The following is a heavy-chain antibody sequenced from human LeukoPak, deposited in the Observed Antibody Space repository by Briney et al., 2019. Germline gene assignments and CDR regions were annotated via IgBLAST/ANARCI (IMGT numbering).Heavy chain of an antibody. D-gene: IGHD3-10*01. CDR2: ISGSGGST. Sequence: GGSLRLSCAASGFTFSSYAMSWVRQAPGKGLEWVSAISGSGGSTYYADSVRGRFTISRDNSKNTLYLQMKALRDEDTATYYCAKRGPIYSSTPGNYFDYWGQGTLVTISS. J-gene: IGHJ4*02. V-gene: IGHV3-23*01. CDR3: AKRGPIYSSTPGNYFDY. CDR1: GFTFSSYA.